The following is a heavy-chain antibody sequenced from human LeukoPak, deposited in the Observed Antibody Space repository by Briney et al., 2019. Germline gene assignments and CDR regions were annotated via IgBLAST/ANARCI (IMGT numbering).Heavy chain of an antibody. J-gene: IGHJ4*02. V-gene: IGHV3-7*03. D-gene: IGHD1-26*01. CDR3: ARASYSETYQYYFDY. CDR1: GFTFGSCW. CDR2: INQDGSQK. Sequence: GGSLRLSCAASGFTFGSCWMNWVRQTPGKGLEWVANINQDGSQKFYVDSVKGRFTISRDNANNSLYLQMNSLSAEDTAVYYCARASYSETYQYYFDYWGQGTLVTVSS.